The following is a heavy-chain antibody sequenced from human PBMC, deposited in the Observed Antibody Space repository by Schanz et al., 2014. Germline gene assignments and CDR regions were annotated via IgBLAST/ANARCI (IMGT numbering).Heavy chain of an antibody. CDR1: GITFSSHS. V-gene: IGHV3-48*01. D-gene: IGHD1-1*01. J-gene: IGHJ5*02. CDR2: ITYNGGTI. CDR3: ARGRVLES. Sequence: PGGSLRLSCAASGITFSSHSFNWVRQAPGKGLEWISYITYNGGTINYADSVKGRFTISRDNAKNSLFLQMNSLRPEDTAVYYCARGRVLESWGQGTLVTVSS.